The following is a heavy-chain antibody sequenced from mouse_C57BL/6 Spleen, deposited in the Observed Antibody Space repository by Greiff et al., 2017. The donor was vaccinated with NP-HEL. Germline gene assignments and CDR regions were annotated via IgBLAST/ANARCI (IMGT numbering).Heavy chain of an antibody. CDR1: GFTFSSYA. J-gene: IGHJ2*01. V-gene: IGHV5-4*01. CDR2: ISDGGSYT. Sequence: EVQLVESGGGLVKPGGSLKLSCAASGFTFSSYAMSWVRQTPEKRLEWVATISDGGSYTYYPDNVKGRFTISRDNAKNNLYLQMSHLKSEDTAMYYCARVYGYEDYFDYWGQGTTLTVSS. D-gene: IGHD2-2*01. CDR3: ARVYGYEDYFDY.